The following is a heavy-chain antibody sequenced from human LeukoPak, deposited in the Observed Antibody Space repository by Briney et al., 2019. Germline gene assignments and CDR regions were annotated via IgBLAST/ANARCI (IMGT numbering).Heavy chain of an antibody. Sequence: PGGSLRLSCTTSGFKFNLYAMTWVRQAPGKGLERVSTIDDPGTMYPADSVKGRFTISRDDSKSTLFLQMNSLRADDTALYYCAKDAISGNSRYDFFDVWGQGTMVIVSS. D-gene: IGHD1-7*01. J-gene: IGHJ3*01. CDR3: AKDAISGNSRYDFFDV. CDR1: GFKFNLYA. V-gene: IGHV3-23*01. CDR2: IDDPGTM.